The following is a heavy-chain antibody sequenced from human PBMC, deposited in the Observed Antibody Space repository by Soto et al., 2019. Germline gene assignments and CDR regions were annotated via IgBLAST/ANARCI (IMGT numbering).Heavy chain of an antibody. D-gene: IGHD1-20*01. Sequence: GVLRLSCAASGFTFSTYTMNWVRQAPGKGLEWVSGISGNGDSTYYADSVKGRFTISRDNAKNSLYLQMNSLRVEDTAVYYCARDQGNNWDLDYWGQGTQVTVSS. J-gene: IGHJ4*02. CDR2: ISGNGDST. CDR3: ARDQGNNWDLDY. V-gene: IGHV3-23*01. CDR1: GFTFSTYT.